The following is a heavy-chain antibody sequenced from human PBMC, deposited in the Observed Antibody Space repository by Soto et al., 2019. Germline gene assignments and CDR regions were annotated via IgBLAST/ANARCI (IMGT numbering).Heavy chain of an antibody. CDR2: VRGDNGHT. CDR1: GYTFTTHG. Sequence: ASVKVSCKASGYTFTTHGISWVRQVPGQGLEWMGWVRGDNGHTNYAQSLQGRVTMTTDTSTNTAYMELRSLRSDDTAVHYCARWTTVTTERFDAFDIWGQGTMVNVSS. D-gene: IGHD4-17*01. V-gene: IGHV1-18*01. CDR3: ARWTTVTTERFDAFDI. J-gene: IGHJ3*02.